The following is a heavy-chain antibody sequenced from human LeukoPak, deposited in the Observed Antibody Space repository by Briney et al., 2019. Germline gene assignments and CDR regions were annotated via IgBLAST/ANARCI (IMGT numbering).Heavy chain of an antibody. V-gene: IGHV3-7*01. CDR3: ARDISIWSGYYTMGGNWFDP. CDR2: IKQDGSEK. Sequence: GGSLRLSCAAPGFTFSSYWMSWVRQAPGKGLEWVANIKQDGSEKYYVDSVKGRFTISRDNAKNSLYLQMNSLRAEDTAVYYCARDISIWSGYYTMGGNWFDPWGQGTLVTVSS. CDR1: GFTFSSYW. D-gene: IGHD3-3*01. J-gene: IGHJ5*02.